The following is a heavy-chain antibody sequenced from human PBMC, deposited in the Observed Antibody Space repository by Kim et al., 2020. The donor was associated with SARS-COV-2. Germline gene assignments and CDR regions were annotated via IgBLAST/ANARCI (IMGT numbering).Heavy chain of an antibody. CDR3: TREYVMTTVTTWYYYYYYMDV. D-gene: IGHD4-17*01. J-gene: IGHJ6*03. V-gene: IGHV3-49*04. Sequence: GGSLRLSCTASGFTFGDYAMSWVRQAPGKGLEWVGFIRSKAYGGTTEYAASVKGRFTISRDDSKSIAYLQMNSLKTEDTAVYYCTREYVMTTVTTWYYYYYYMDVWGKGTTVTVSS. CDR2: IRSKAYGGTT. CDR1: GFTFGDYA.